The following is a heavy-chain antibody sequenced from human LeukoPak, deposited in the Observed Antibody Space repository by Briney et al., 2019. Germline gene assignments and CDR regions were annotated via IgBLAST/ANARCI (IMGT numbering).Heavy chain of an antibody. CDR2: IKQDGSDK. CDR3: ARGRAVRGVITNYYYYYGMDV. CDR1: GFTFSSYW. V-gene: IGHV3-7*01. J-gene: IGHJ6*02. D-gene: IGHD3-10*01. Sequence: GGSLRLSCAASGFTFSSYWMTWVRQAPGKGLEWVANIKQDGSDKYYVDSVKGRFTISRDNAENSLYLQVNSLRAEDTAVYYCARGRAVRGVITNYYYYYGMDVWGQGTTVTVSS.